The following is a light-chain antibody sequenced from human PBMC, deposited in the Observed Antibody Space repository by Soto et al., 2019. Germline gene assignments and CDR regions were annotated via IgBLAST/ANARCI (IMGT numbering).Light chain of an antibody. CDR2: DAS. CDR1: QTISTW. Sequence: DIQMTQSPSTLSASVGDRVTITCRAIQTISTWMAWYQQKPGKAPKLLVYDASTLQSGVASRFSGSGSGTGFTLIISGLQPDDSATYYCQQYTNTNNPWMFGQGTKVDI. CDR3: QQYTNTNNPWM. V-gene: IGKV1-5*01. J-gene: IGKJ1*01.